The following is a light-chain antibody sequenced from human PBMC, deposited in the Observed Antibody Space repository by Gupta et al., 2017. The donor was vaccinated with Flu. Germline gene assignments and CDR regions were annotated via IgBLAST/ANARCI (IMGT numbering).Light chain of an antibody. CDR1: NIGGKS. J-gene: IGLJ3*02. CDR2: DDS. CDR3: QVWDTLSDHPGV. Sequence: GNNIGGKSVHWYQQKPGQAPVLVVYDDSDRPSGIPERFSGSNSGNTATLTISRVAAGDEADYYCQVWDTLSDHPGVFGGGTKLTVL. V-gene: IGLV3-21*02.